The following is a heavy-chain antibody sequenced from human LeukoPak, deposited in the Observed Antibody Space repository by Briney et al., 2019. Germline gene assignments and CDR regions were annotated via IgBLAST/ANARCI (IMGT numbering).Heavy chain of an antibody. CDR1: GFTFSSYA. Sequence: TGGSLRLSCAASGFTFSSYAMHWVRQAPGQGLEYVSAISSNGGSTYYANSVKGRFTISRDNSKNTLYLQMGSLRAEDMAVYYCARLHPFRYFDYWGQGTLVTVSS. CDR2: ISSNGGST. V-gene: IGHV3-64*01. J-gene: IGHJ4*02. CDR3: ARLHPFRYFDY.